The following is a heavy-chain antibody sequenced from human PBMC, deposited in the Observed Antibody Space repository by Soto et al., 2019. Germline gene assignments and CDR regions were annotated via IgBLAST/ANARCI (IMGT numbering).Heavy chain of an antibody. V-gene: IGHV1-2*04. CDR3: ARHAAYYYGSGSYYPHRPWFDP. J-gene: IGHJ5*02. CDR2: INPNSGGT. D-gene: IGHD3-10*01. Sequence: ASVKVSCKASGYTFTGYYMHWVRQAPGQGLEWIGWINPNSGGTNYAQKFQGWVTLSVDASKNQFSLKLSSVTAADTAVYYCARHAAYYYGSGSYYPHRPWFDPWGQGTLVTVSS. CDR1: GYTFTGYY.